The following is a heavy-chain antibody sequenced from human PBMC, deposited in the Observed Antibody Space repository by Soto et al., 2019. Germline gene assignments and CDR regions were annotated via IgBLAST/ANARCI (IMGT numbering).Heavy chain of an antibody. CDR2: INPYSGNT. Sequence: QVQLVQSGAEVKKPGASVKVSCKASGYTFSNYGLSWVRQAPGQGLEWMGWINPYSGNTKYIQKLQGRVTLTTDTSTSTAYMELRSLRSDDTAVYYCARVNQSQYRREDNWFDPWGQGTLVTVSS. J-gene: IGHJ5*02. D-gene: IGHD3-16*02. CDR1: GYTFSNYG. CDR3: ARVNQSQYRREDNWFDP. V-gene: IGHV1-18*04.